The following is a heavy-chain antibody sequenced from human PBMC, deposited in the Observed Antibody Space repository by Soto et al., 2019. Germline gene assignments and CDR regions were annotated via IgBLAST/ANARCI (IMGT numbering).Heavy chain of an antibody. J-gene: IGHJ4*02. V-gene: IGHV4-34*01. CDR3: ARGSGYLGF. CDR2: INHIGGT. Sequence: SETLSLTCTVSGGSFSGYYWSWIRQPPGKGLEWIGEINHIGGTNYNPSLKSRVTLSIDTSKNQFFLKVSSVIAADTAVYYCARGSGYLGFWGQGTQVTVSS. CDR1: GGSFSGYY. D-gene: IGHD6-25*01.